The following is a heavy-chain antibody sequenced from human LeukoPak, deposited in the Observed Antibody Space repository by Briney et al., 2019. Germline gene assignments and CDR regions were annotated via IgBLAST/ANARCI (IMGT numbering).Heavy chain of an antibody. Sequence: PSETLSLTCSVSDFSITNAYYWGWIRQPPGRGLEYLGNIYHSGATYYNPSLKSRVTISVDTSRNHFSLKLSSVTAADTAFYYCARLITSGSYYFDFWGQGTLVTVSS. J-gene: IGHJ4*02. CDR2: IYHSGAT. D-gene: IGHD6-19*01. CDR3: ARLITSGSYYFDF. V-gene: IGHV4-38-2*02. CDR1: DFSITNAYY.